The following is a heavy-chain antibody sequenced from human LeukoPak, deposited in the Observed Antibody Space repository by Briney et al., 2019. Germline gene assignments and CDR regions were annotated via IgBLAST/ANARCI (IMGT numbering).Heavy chain of an antibody. D-gene: IGHD5-18*01. CDR2: ISYDGSNK. CDR1: GFTFSSYA. CDR3: ARGRAMGIDY. V-gene: IGHV3-30*04. J-gene: IGHJ4*02. Sequence: GGSLRLSCAASGFTFSSYAMHWVRQAPGKGLEWVAVISYDGSNKYYADSVKGRFTISRDNSKNTLYLQMNSLRAEDTAVYYCARGRAMGIDYWARGTLVTVSS.